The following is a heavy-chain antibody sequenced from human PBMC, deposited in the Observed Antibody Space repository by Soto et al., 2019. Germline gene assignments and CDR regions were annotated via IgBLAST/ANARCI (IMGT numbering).Heavy chain of an antibody. Sequence: VGSLRLSCTASGFTFSDSWMTWVRQAPGKGLEWVARIKPDESEKKYADSVKGRFSISRDNAKNSMYLQMDSLRGEDAAVYYCVRGGSNYASWGQGTLVTVSS. CDR3: VRGGSNYAS. D-gene: IGHD4-4*01. CDR2: IKPDESEK. CDR1: GFTFSDSW. V-gene: IGHV3-7*01. J-gene: IGHJ5*02.